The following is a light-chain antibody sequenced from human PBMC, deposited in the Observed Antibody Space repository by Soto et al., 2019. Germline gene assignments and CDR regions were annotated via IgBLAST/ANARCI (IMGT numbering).Light chain of an antibody. CDR1: QSVSTY. CDR2: DAS. J-gene: IGKJ5*01. V-gene: IGKV3-11*01. Sequence: EIGLTQSAGTLSLSPGERATLSCRASQSVSTYLAWYQQRPGQAPRLLIYDASNRATGIPARFSGRGSGTDFTLTISSLEPEDFAVYYCQQRSSAITFGQGTRLEIK. CDR3: QQRSSAIT.